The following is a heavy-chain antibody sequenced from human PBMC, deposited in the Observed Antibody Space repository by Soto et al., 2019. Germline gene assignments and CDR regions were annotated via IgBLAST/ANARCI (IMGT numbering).Heavy chain of an antibody. CDR3: ARDRGRGGSYYIYFYGMDV. V-gene: IGHV1-18*01. CDR2: ISAYNGNT. J-gene: IGHJ6*02. CDR1: GYTFTSYG. Sequence: ASVKVSCKASGYTFTSYGISWVRQAPGQGLEWMGWISAYNGNTKYAQKLQGRVTMTTDTSTSTAYMELRSLRSEDTAVYYCARDRGRGGSYYIYFYGMDVWGQGTTVTVSS. D-gene: IGHD1-26*01.